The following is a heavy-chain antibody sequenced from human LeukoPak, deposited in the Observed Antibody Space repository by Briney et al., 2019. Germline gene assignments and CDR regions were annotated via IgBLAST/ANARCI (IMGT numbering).Heavy chain of an antibody. Sequence: GASVKVSCKASGYTFTSYYMHWVRQAPGQGLEWMGIISPSGGSTSYAQKFQGRVTMTRDTSTSTVYMELSSLRSEDTAVYYCARCLRFYYDSSGLYYFDYWGQGTLVTVSS. V-gene: IGHV1-46*01. CDR3: ARCLRFYYDSSGLYYFDY. CDR2: ISPSGGST. CDR1: GYTFTSYY. D-gene: IGHD3-22*01. J-gene: IGHJ4*02.